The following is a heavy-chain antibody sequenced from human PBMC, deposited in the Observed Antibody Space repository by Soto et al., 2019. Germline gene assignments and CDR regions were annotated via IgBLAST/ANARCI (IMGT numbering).Heavy chain of an antibody. CDR1: GFTFSSYA. CDR3: AKDSTVTTSLYFYYYGFDV. V-gene: IGHV3-23*01. J-gene: IGHJ6*02. D-gene: IGHD4-17*01. CDR2: VSGRGGST. Sequence: GGSLRLSCAASGFTFSSYAMSWVRQAPGKGLEWVSAVSGRGGSTKYAGSVKGRFIISRDNSNSTLYLQMDSLRGEDTAVYYRAKDSTVTTSLYFYYYGFDVWGQGTTVTVSS.